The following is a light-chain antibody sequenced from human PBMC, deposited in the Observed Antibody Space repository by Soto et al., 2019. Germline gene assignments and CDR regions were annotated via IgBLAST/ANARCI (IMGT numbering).Light chain of an antibody. CDR3: QQFSSYPRT. CDR2: DAS. CDR1: QSVSTY. J-gene: IGKJ4*01. V-gene: IGKV3-11*01. Sequence: EIVLTQSPATLSLSPGETATLSCRASQSVSTYLAWYQQKPGQAPRLLIFDASHRATGTPARFSGSGSMTDFTLTISRLEPEDFAVYYCQQFSSYPRTFGGGTKVEIK.